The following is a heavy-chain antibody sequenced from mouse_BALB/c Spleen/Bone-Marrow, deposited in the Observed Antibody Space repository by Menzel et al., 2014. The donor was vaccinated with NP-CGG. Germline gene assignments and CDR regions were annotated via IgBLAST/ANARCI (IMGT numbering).Heavy chain of an antibody. Sequence: EVQVVESGGGLVQPGGSRKLSCAASGFTFSSFGMHWVRQAPEKGLEWVAYISSGSTVIFYADTVKGRFTISRDNPENTLFLQMTSLRSEDTAMYYCARGGNWDDFDVWGAGTTVTVSS. CDR2: ISSGSTVI. CDR1: GFTFSSFG. D-gene: IGHD4-1*01. J-gene: IGHJ1*01. CDR3: ARGGNWDDFDV. V-gene: IGHV5-17*02.